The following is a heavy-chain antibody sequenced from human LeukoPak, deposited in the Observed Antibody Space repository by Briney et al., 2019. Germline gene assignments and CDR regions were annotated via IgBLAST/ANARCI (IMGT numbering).Heavy chain of an antibody. D-gene: IGHD5-18*01. Sequence: PGGSLRLSSAASGFPFSNFYMSWVRQAPGKGLEWVSGISSGGSTDYADSVKGRFTISRDNSKNTLYLQMNSLRAEDTAVYYCARGYSYGEGVDYWGQGTLVTVSS. CDR3: ARGYSYGEGVDY. J-gene: IGHJ4*02. CDR2: ISSGGST. V-gene: IGHV3-53*01. CDR1: GFPFSNFY.